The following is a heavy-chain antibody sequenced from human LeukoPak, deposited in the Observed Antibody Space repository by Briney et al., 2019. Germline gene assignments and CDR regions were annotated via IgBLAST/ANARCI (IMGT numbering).Heavy chain of an antibody. CDR2: IYYSGST. V-gene: IGHV4-59*01. CDR1: DGSISSYY. J-gene: IGHJ3*02. Sequence: SETLSLTCTVSDGSISSYYWSWIRQPPGKGLEWIGYIYYSGSTNYNPSLKSRVTISVDTSKNQFSLKLSSVTAADTAVYYCARVFSQQLWAFDIWGQGTMVTVSS. D-gene: IGHD6-13*01. CDR3: ARVFSQQLWAFDI.